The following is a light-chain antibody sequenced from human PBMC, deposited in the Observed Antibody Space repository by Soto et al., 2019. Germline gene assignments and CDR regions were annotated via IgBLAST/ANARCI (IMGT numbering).Light chain of an antibody. J-gene: IGKJ2*01. CDR2: GAS. V-gene: IGKV3-20*01. CDR1: QSLSSNY. CDR3: QQYGSSVRT. Sequence: EIVLTQSPGTLSLSPGERATLSCRASQSLSSNYLAWYQQKPGQALRLLIYGASSRATAIPDRFSGSGSGTDFTLTISRLEPEDFAVYYCQQYGSSVRTFGQGTKLEIK.